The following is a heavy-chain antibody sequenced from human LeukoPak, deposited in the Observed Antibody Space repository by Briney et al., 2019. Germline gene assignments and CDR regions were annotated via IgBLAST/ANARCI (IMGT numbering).Heavy chain of an antibody. CDR3: ASDVAREFDH. V-gene: IGHV1-46*01. J-gene: IGHJ4*02. CDR2: INPSDGST. Sequence: GASVKVSCKASKYTFTSYDINWVRQATGQGLEWMGVINPSDGSTNYAQKFQGRVTMTRDTSATTVYLDLSGLTFEDTAVYYCASDVAREFDHWGQGTLVTVSS. CDR1: KYTFTSYD. D-gene: IGHD5-24*01.